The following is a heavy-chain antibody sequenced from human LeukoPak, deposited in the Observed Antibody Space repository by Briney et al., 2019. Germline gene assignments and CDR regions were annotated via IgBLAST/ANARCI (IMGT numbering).Heavy chain of an antibody. CDR2: IKQDGSEK. CDR3: ARGQGGYYDFWSGYSYYYYMDV. D-gene: IGHD3-3*01. Sequence: GGSLRLSCAASGFTFSSYWMSWVRQAPGKGLEWVANIKQDGSEKYYVDSVKGRFTISRDNAKNSLYLQMNSLRAEDTAVYYCARGQGGYYDFWSGYSYYYYMDVWGKGTTVTVSS. J-gene: IGHJ6*03. CDR1: GFTFSSYW. V-gene: IGHV3-7*01.